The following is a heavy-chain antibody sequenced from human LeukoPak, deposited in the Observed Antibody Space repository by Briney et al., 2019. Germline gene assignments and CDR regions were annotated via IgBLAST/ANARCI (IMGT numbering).Heavy chain of an antibody. J-gene: IGHJ4*02. CDR1: GFNVTSDC. Sequence: GGSLRLSCAASGFNVTSDCMSWVRQAPGKGLEGVSVIYRGGSTYYADSVQGRFSISRDNSNNTLYLQMNSLRVDDTAVYYCTLRGSGSHYEGASVYWGQGALDTVSS. CDR2: IYRGGST. V-gene: IGHV3-66*01. D-gene: IGHD3-10*01. CDR3: TLRGSGSHYEGASVY.